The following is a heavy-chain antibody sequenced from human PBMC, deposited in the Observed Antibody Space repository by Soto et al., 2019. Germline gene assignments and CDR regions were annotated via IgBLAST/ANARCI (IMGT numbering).Heavy chain of an antibody. J-gene: IGHJ4*02. CDR2: INAGNGNT. Sequence: ASVKVSCKASGYTFTSYAMHWVRQAPGQRLEWMGWINAGNGNTKYSQKFQGRVTITRDTSASTAYMELSSLRSEDTAVYYCARTPIEWLRLGYWGQGTLVTVSS. CDR3: ARTPIEWLRLGY. CDR1: GYTFTSYA. D-gene: IGHD5-12*01. V-gene: IGHV1-3*01.